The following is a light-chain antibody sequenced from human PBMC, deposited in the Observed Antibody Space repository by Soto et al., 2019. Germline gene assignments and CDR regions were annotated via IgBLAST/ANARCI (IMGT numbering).Light chain of an antibody. Sequence: EIVLTPSPGTLSLSPGERATLSCRASQRVSSSYLAWYQQTPGQAPRLLIYGASSRATGIPDRFSGSGSGKDFTLTISRLEPEDVAEYYCQQYGSSPLTFGGGTKVEIK. CDR2: GAS. CDR3: QQYGSSPLT. CDR1: QRVSSSY. V-gene: IGKV3-20*01. J-gene: IGKJ4*01.